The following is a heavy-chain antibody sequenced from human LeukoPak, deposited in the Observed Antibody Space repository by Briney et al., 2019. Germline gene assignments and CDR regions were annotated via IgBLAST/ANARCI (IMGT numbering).Heavy chain of an antibody. CDR2: IYYSGST. CDR1: GGSISSYY. J-gene: IGHJ6*02. Sequence: SETLSLTCTVSGGSISSYYWSWIRQPPGKGLEWIGYIYYSGSTNYNPSLKSRVTISVDTSKNQFSLKLSSVTAVDTAVYYCARQAPISAFSDYGGTDYYYYYGMDVWGQGTTVTVSS. D-gene: IGHD4-23*01. CDR3: ARQAPISAFSDYGGTDYYYYYGMDV. V-gene: IGHV4-59*08.